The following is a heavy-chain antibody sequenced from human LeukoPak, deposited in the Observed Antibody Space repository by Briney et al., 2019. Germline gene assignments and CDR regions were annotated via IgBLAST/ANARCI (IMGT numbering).Heavy chain of an antibody. V-gene: IGHV4-31*03. CDR3: ARSYDSSGPFDY. J-gene: IGHJ4*02. CDR2: IYYSGST. CDR1: GGSISSGGYY. Sequence: PSETLSLTCTVSGGSISSGGYYWSWIRQHPGKGLEWIGYIYYSGSTCYNPSLKSRVTISVDTSKNQFPLKLSSVTAADTAVYYCARSYDSSGPFDYWGQGTLVTVSS. D-gene: IGHD3-22*01.